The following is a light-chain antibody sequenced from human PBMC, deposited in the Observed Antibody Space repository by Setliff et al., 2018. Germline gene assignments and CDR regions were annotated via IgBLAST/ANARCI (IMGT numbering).Light chain of an antibody. CDR1: QSVRNN. Sequence: EIVMTQSPATVSVSPGERATLSCRASQSVRNNLAWYQQKPGQAPSLLIYGASTRATGVPARLSASGSGTEFTLTISSLQSEDLAVYFCQHYNSWSFTFGPGTKVDIK. CDR3: QHYNSWSFT. CDR2: GAS. J-gene: IGKJ3*01. V-gene: IGKV3-15*01.